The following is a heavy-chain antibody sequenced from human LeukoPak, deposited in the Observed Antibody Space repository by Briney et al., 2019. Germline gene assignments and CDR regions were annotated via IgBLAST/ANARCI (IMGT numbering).Heavy chain of an antibody. CDR1: TGSISGYY. J-gene: IGHJ3*02. CDR2: TYTSGST. V-gene: IGHV4-4*07. Sequence: SENLSLTSTVSTGSISGYYWGWIRPPAGKGLEWIGRTYTSGSTNYNPSLKSRVTISVDKSKTQFSLKLSSVTAADTVVYCCARAREDAFDIWGQGTMVTVSS. CDR3: ARAREDAFDI.